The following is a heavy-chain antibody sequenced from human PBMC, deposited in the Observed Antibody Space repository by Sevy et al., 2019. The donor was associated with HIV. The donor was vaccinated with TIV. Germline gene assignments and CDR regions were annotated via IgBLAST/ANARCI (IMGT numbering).Heavy chain of an antibody. CDR2: ISSEGSYK. V-gene: IGHV3-30*03. D-gene: IGHD2-2*01. J-gene: IGHJ4*02. CDR1: GFSFSTHG. Sequence: GGSLRLSCAASGFSFSTHGMHWVRRAPGYGPEWVAVISSEGSYKNYADSAKGRFTISRDNSNNMLYLQMNSLRPEDTAIYYCARDGGYDTLWYPGYWGQGTLVTVSS. CDR3: ARDGGYDTLWYPGY.